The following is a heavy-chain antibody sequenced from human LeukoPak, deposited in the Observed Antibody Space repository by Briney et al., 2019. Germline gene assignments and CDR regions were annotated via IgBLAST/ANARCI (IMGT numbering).Heavy chain of an antibody. CDR2: IYTSGST. D-gene: IGHD2-8*01. CDR1: GGSISSYY. J-gene: IGHJ4*02. Sequence: PSETLSPTCTVTGGSISSYYWSWIRQPAGKGLEWIGRIYTSGSTNYNPSLKSRVTMSVDTSKNQFSLKLSSVTAADTAVYYCARENPDRDFIVPMVYATNEYYFDYWGQGTLVTVSS. CDR3: ARENPDRDFIVPMVYATNEYYFDY. V-gene: IGHV4-4*07.